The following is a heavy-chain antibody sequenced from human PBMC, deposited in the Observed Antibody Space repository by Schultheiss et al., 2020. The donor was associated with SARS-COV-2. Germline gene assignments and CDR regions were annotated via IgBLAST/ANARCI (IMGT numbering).Heavy chain of an antibody. CDR2: ISSSSSYT. J-gene: IGHJ3*02. CDR1: GFTFSDYY. D-gene: IGHD2-15*01. Sequence: GGSLRLSCAASGFTFSDYYMSWIRQAPGKGLEWVSYISSSSSYTNYADSVKGRFTVSRDNAENSLYLQMNSLRAEDTAVYYCARDRGYDAFDIWGQGTMVTVSS. CDR3: ARDRGYDAFDI. V-gene: IGHV3-11*06.